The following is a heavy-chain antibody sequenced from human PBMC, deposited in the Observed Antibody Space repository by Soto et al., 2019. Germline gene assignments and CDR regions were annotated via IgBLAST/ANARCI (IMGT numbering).Heavy chain of an antibody. CDR2: ISYDGSNK. CDR3: AKDLISRWDTYYYDSSGSKTHAFDI. J-gene: IGHJ3*02. V-gene: IGHV3-30*18. CDR1: GFTFSSYG. Sequence: PGGSLRLSCAASGFTFSSYGMHWVRQAPGKGLEWVAVISYDGSNKYYADSVKGRFTISRDNSKNTLYLQMNSLRAEDTAVYYCAKDLISRWDTYYYDSSGSKTHAFDIWGQGTMVTVSS. D-gene: IGHD3-22*01.